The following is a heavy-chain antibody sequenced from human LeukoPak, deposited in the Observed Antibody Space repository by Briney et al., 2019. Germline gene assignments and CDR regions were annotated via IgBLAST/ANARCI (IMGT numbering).Heavy chain of an antibody. J-gene: IGHJ4*02. Sequence: KPSETLSLTCTVSGGSVSGYYWTWIRQPPGKGLEWIGYIFYRGTTIYNPSLESRVTVSVDTSKNQFSLNLNSVTAADTAVYFCARDWWGLEYWGQGILVTVSS. CDR2: IFYRGTT. CDR3: ARDWWGLEY. D-gene: IGHD2-21*02. CDR1: GGSVSGYY. V-gene: IGHV4-59*02.